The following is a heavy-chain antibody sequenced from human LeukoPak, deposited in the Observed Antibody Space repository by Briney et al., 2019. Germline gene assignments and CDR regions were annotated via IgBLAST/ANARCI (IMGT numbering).Heavy chain of an antibody. Sequence: GGSLRLSCAASGFTFSDYWMSWMRQAPGKGLEWVANIKYDGDEEYYVDSVKGRFTISRDNAKNSLYLQMNSLRAEDTAVYYCAGYGDYGGWGQGTLVTVSS. V-gene: IGHV3-7*01. D-gene: IGHD4-17*01. CDR1: GFTFSDYW. CDR2: IKYDGDEE. CDR3: AGYGDYGG. J-gene: IGHJ4*02.